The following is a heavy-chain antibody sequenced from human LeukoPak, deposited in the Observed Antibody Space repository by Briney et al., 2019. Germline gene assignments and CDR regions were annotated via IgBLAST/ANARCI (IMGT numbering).Heavy chain of an antibody. D-gene: IGHD1-1*01. Sequence: GGSLRLSCAASGFTFSDYDTRWVRQATGKGLEWVSAIGTAGDTYYTGSVKGRFTISRENAKNSLYLQMNSLRAGDTAVYYCARVAKERVGGVYYFDYWGQGTLVTVSS. V-gene: IGHV3-13*01. CDR1: GFTFSDYD. CDR2: IGTAGDT. J-gene: IGHJ4*02. CDR3: ARVAKERVGGVYYFDY.